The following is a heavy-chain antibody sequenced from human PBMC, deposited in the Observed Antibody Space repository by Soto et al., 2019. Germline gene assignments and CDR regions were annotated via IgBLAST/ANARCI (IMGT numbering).Heavy chain of an antibody. CDR3: WRERTHRTGFDY. CDR1: VASITGYY. CDR2: SYFSGAT. Sequence: PSETLSLTCTVSVASITGYYWSWIRQSPGKGLEWIGCSYFSGATNYNPSLKSRVTISVDTPTNQFSLTLTSATAADTAVYYCWRERTHRTGFDYWGQGALVTVSS. V-gene: IGHV4-59*12. J-gene: IGHJ4*02. D-gene: IGHD7-27*01.